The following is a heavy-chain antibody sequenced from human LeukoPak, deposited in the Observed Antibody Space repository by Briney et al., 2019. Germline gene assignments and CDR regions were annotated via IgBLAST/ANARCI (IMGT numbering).Heavy chain of an antibody. CDR2: MNPNNGNT. CDR1: GYTFSSYD. CDR3: ARGTLLVLQLSGSYYGMDV. Sequence: ASVKVSCKASGYTFSSYDINWVRQATGQGVEWMGWMNPNNGNTGYAQMFQGRVTMTRNTSIRTAYMELSSLRFADTAVHYCARGTLLVLQLSGSYYGMDVGGQGTTVTVSS. J-gene: IGHJ6*02. D-gene: IGHD1-26*01. V-gene: IGHV1-8*01.